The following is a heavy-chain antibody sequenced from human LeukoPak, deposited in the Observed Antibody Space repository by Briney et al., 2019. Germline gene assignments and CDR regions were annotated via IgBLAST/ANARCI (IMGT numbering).Heavy chain of an antibody. Sequence: GASVKVSCKASGYTFTSYYMHWVRQAPGQGLEWMGIINPSGGSTSYAQKLQGRVTMTRDMSTSTVYMELSRLRSDDTAVYYCARDSDYGDYYYYMDVWGKGTTVTVSS. V-gene: IGHV1-46*01. CDR2: INPSGGST. CDR1: GYTFTSYY. J-gene: IGHJ6*03. D-gene: IGHD4-17*01. CDR3: ARDSDYGDYYYYMDV.